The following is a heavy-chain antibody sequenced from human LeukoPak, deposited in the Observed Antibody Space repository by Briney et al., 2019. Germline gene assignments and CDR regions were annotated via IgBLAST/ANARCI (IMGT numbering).Heavy chain of an antibody. CDR2: ITNSGSTG. D-gene: IGHD4-17*01. CDR1: GFTFSDYY. CDR3: GRGHYGIDY. J-gene: IGHJ4*02. V-gene: IGHV3-11*01. Sequence: TGGSLRLSCAASGFTFSDYYMTWVRQAPGKGLEWLSYITNSGSTGYYADSVKGRFTISRDNAKNSLYLQMNSLRVEDTAVYYCGRGHYGIDYWGQGTLVTVSS.